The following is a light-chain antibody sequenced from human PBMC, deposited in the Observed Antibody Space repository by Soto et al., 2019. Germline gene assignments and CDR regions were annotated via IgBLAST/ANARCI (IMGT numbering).Light chain of an antibody. J-gene: IGLJ3*02. V-gene: IGLV1-47*01. CDR2: RNN. CDR3: AAWDGNLSGSRV. Sequence: QSVLTQPPSASGTPGQRVNISCVGRSSNIGSYYVYWYQQLPGAAPRLLIYRNNERPSGVPDRFSGSKSDTSASLTISGLGSEDEGDYFCAAWDGNLSGSRVFGGGTKLTVL. CDR1: SSNIGSYY.